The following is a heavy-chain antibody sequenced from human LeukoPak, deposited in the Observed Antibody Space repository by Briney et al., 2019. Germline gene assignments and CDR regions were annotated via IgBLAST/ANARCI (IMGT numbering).Heavy chain of an antibody. CDR3: ARLGGSGSYSYYYYYYYMDV. CDR1: GGSISSSSYY. J-gene: IGHJ6*03. Sequence: PSETLSLTCTVSGGSISSSSYYWGWIRQPPGKGLEWIGSIYYSGSTYYNPSLKSRVTISVDTSKNQFSPKLSSVTAADTAVYYCARLGGSGSYSYYYYYYYMDVWGKGTTVTVSS. V-gene: IGHV4-39*01. CDR2: IYYSGST. D-gene: IGHD3-10*01.